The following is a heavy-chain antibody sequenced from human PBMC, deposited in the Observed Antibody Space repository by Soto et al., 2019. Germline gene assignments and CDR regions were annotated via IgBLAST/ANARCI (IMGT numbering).Heavy chain of an antibody. Sequence: SQTLSLTCAISGDSVSSNSAAWNWIRQSPSRGLEWLGRTYYRSKLYNDYAVSVKSRITINPDTSKNQFSLQLNSVTPEDTAEYYCGRVPPSVRWNAFDIWGQGTMVTVSS. CDR2: TYYRSKLYN. CDR1: GDSVSSNSAA. J-gene: IGHJ3*02. D-gene: IGHD3-16*01. V-gene: IGHV6-1*01. CDR3: GRVPPSVRWNAFDI.